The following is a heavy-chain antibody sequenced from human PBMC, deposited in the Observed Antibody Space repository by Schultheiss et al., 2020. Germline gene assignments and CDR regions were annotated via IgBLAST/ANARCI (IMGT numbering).Heavy chain of an antibody. V-gene: IGHV2-70*04. CDR1: GFSLSTSGMR. CDR3: ARDSGGWYLGFDY. CDR2: IDWDDDK. D-gene: IGHD6-19*01. J-gene: IGHJ4*02. Sequence: SGPTLVKPTQTLTLTCTFSGFSLSTSGMRVSWIRQPPGKALEWLARIDWDDDKFYSTSLKTRLTISKDTSKNQVVLTMTIMDPVDTATYYCARDSGGWYLGFDYWGQGTLVTVSS.